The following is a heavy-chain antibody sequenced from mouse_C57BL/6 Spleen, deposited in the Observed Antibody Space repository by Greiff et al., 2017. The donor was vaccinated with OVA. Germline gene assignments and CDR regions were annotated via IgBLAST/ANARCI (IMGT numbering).Heavy chain of an antibody. CDR2: IYPGSGST. CDR3: AILYEGFAY. V-gene: IGHV1-55*01. J-gene: IGHJ3*01. Sequence: QVQLQQPGAELVKPGASVKMSCKASGYTFTSYWITWVKQRPGQGLEWIGDIYPGSGSTNYNEKFKSKATLTVETSSSTAYMQLSSLTSEDSAVYYFAILYEGFAYWGQGTLVTVSA. CDR1: GYTFTSYW. D-gene: IGHD1-1*01.